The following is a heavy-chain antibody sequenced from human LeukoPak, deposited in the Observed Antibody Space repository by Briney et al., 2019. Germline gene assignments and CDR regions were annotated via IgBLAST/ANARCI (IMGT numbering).Heavy chain of an antibody. Sequence: GSLRLSCAASGFTFTSYSMNWVRQPPGKGLEWIGSIYYSGSTYYNPSLKSRVTISVDTSKNQFSLKLSSVTAADTAVYYCARDGEELLGKGSFDYWGQGTLVTVSS. V-gene: IGHV4-39*02. CDR1: GFTFTSYSMN. CDR2: IYYSGST. J-gene: IGHJ4*02. CDR3: ARDGEELLGKGSFDY. D-gene: IGHD1-26*01.